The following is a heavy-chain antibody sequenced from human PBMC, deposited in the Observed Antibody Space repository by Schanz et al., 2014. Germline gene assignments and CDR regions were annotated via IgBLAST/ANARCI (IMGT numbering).Heavy chain of an antibody. Sequence: EVQLLESGGGLVRPGGSLRLSCAASGFTFSSYTMNWVRQAPGKGLEWVSAITGSGSKTYYADSVKGRFTIARDNSKSTLFLQMDSLRVEDTAVYYCMAMGRNTSHYFDHWGQGTLVTVSS. D-gene: IGHD1-1*01. CDR1: GFTFSSYT. V-gene: IGHV3-23*01. CDR2: ITGSGSKT. J-gene: IGHJ4*02. CDR3: MAMGRNTSHYFDH.